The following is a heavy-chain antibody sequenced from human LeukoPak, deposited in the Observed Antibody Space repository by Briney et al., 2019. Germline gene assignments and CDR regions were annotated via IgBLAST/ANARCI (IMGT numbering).Heavy chain of an antibody. CDR2: ISGSGGST. J-gene: IGHJ4*02. CDR1: GFTFSSYA. CDR3: AKDLDFPYYFDY. Sequence: QTGGSLRLSCAASGFTFSSYAMSWVRQAPGKGLEWVSAISGSGGSTHYADSVKGRFTISRDNSKNTLYLQMNSLRAEDTAVYYCAKDLDFPYYFDYWGQGILVTVSS. V-gene: IGHV3-23*01. D-gene: IGHD3-3*01.